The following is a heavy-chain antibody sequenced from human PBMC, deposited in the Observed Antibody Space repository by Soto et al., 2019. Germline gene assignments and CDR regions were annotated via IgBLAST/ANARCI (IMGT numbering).Heavy chain of an antibody. J-gene: IGHJ6*02. CDR1: GFTFSSYA. Sequence: GGSLGLSCAASGFTFSSYAMSWVRQAPGKGLEWVSAISGSGGSTYYADSVKGRFTISRDNSKNTLYLQMNSLRAEDTAVYYCANSFSSGWYYDGMDVWGQGTTVTVSS. V-gene: IGHV3-23*01. D-gene: IGHD6-19*01. CDR3: ANSFSSGWYYDGMDV. CDR2: ISGSGGST.